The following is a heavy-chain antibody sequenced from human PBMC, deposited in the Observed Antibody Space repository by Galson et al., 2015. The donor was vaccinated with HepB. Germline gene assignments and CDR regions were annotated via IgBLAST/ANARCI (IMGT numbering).Heavy chain of an antibody. J-gene: IGHJ6*02. V-gene: IGHV3-33*01. CDR3: ARDLTGDDYVWGSYRSPIHSYYGMDV. Sequence: SLRLSCAASGFTFSSYGMHWVRQAPGKGLEWVAVIWYDGSNKYYADSVKGRFTISRDNSKNTLYLQMNSLRAEDTAVYYCARDLTGDDYVWGSYRSPIHSYYGMDVCGQGTTVTVSS. D-gene: IGHD3-16*02. CDR1: GFTFSSYG. CDR2: IWYDGSNK.